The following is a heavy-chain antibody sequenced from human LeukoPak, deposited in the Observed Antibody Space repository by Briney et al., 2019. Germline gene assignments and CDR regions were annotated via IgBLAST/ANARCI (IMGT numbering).Heavy chain of an antibody. CDR3: ARITKTYSRYDASDI. J-gene: IGHJ3*02. V-gene: IGHV1-18*01. Sequence: ASVKVSCKASGYTFTSYGITWVRQAPGQGLEWMGWISPYNGNTEYAQNLQGRVTMTTDTSTSTAYMELRSLRSDDTAVYYCARITKTYSRYDASDIWGQGTMVTVSS. CDR1: GYTFTSYG. D-gene: IGHD2-15*01. CDR2: ISPYNGNT.